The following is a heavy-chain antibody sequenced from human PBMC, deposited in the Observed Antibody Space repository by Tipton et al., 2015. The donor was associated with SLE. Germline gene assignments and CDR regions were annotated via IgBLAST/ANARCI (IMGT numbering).Heavy chain of an antibody. Sequence: QSGAEVKKPGASVKVSCKASGYTFSAYNIHWVRQAPGQGLEWMGRINPNSGGAHSTKDFQGRVTMTRDTSINTAYMELSGVTSDDTAVYYCARRIQASDDGMDVWGQGTTVTVSS. D-gene: IGHD5-18*01. V-gene: IGHV1-2*06. J-gene: IGHJ6*02. CDR3: ARRIQASDDGMDV. CDR2: INPNSGGA. CDR1: GYTFSAYN.